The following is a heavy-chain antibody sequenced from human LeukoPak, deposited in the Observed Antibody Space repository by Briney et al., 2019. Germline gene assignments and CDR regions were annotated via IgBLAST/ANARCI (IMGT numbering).Heavy chain of an antibody. V-gene: IGHV3-21*01. CDR2: ISSSSSYI. J-gene: IGHJ4*02. CDR3: ARELPTVTTYYFDY. CDR1: GFTFSSYS. D-gene: IGHD4-17*01. Sequence: KTGGSLRLSCAASGFTFSSYSMNWVRQAPGKGLEWVSSISSSSSYIYYADSVKGRFTISRDNAKNTLYLQMNSLRAEDTAVYYCARELPTVTTYYFDYWGQGTLVTVSS.